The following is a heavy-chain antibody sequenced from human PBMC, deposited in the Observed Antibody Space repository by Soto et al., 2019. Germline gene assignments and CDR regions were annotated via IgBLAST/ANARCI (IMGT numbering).Heavy chain of an antibody. CDR3: ARRSYGRLGPFDF. D-gene: IGHD5-18*01. CDR1: GGSVISGGYY. CDR2: IYNSGST. J-gene: IGHJ4*02. Sequence: SETLSLTCTASGGSVISGGYYWSWIRQRPGKGLEYIGYIYNSGSTYYNPSLQSRVAISRDTSKNLFSLKLSSVTAADTAVYYCARRSYGRLGPFDFWGQGTLVTVSS. V-gene: IGHV4-31*03.